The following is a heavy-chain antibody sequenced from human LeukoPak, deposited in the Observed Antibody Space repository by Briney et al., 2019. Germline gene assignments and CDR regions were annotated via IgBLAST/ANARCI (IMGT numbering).Heavy chain of an antibody. J-gene: IGHJ4*02. CDR3: ARVYHSYGAFADY. Sequence: GGSLRLSCAASGFTFDDYAMHWVRQAPGKGLEWVSLISWDGGSTYYADSVEGRFTISRDNAKNSLYLQMNSLRAEDTAVYYCARVYHSYGAFADYWGQGTLVTVSS. CDR2: ISWDGGST. V-gene: IGHV3-43D*03. D-gene: IGHD5-18*01. CDR1: GFTFDDYA.